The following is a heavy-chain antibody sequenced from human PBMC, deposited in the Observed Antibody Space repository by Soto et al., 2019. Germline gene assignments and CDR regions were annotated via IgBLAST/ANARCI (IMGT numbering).Heavy chain of an antibody. D-gene: IGHD3-10*01. CDR2: IIPILGIA. J-gene: IGHJ4*02. V-gene: IGHV1-69*02. CDR3: ASPDAGSGRRGSDY. CDR1: GGTFSSYT. Sequence: ASVKVSCKASGGTFSSYTISWVRQAPGQGLEWMGRIIPILGIANYAQKFQGRVTITADKSTSTAYMELSSLRSEDTAVYYCASPDAGSGRRGSDYWGQGTLVTVSS.